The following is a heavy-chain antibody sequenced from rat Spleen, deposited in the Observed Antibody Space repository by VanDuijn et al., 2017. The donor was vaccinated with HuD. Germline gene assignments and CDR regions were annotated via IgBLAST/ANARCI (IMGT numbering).Heavy chain of an antibody. CDR1: GYSITSNY. D-gene: IGHD1-6*01. Sequence: EVQLQESGPGLVKPSQSLSLTCSVTGYSITSNYWGWIRKFPGNKLEWMGYINSAGNTNYNPSLKSRISISRDPAKKQFFLQVNSLSTEYTATYYCAGSEGTHYYLPLADWGQGTLVTVSS. V-gene: IGHV3-3*01. J-gene: IGHJ3*01. CDR3: AGSEGTHYYLPLAD. CDR2: INSAGNT.